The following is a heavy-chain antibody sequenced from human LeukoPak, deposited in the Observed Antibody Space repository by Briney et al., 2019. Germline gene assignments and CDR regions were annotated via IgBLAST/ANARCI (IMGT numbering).Heavy chain of an antibody. CDR1: GGSISSYY. Sequence: SETLSLTCTVSGGSISSYYWSWIRQPPGKGLEWIGYIYYSGSTNYNPSLKSRVTISVDTSKNQFSLRLSSVTAADTAVYYCARGGDSSGYYYPVFDYWGQGTLVTVSS. CDR3: ARGGDSSGYYYPVFDY. J-gene: IGHJ4*02. V-gene: IGHV4-59*01. D-gene: IGHD3-22*01. CDR2: IYYSGST.